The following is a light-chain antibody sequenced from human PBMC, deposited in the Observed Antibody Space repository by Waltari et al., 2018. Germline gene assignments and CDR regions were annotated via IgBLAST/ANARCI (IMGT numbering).Light chain of an antibody. CDR2: DAS. V-gene: IGKV3-20*01. CDR3: QKYESLPVT. CDR1: QSVSRA. J-gene: IGKJ1*01. Sequence: VLPQSPGPLSLSPGEGAPLSCRASQSVSRALAWYQQKPGQAPRLLIYDASRRPTGIPDRFSGSGSGTEFSLTISRLEPEDFAVYYCQKYESLPVTFGQGTKVEIK.